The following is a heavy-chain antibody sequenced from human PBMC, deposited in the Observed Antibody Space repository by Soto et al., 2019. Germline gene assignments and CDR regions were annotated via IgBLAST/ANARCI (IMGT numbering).Heavy chain of an antibody. Sequence: VQFVQSGAEVKQPGSSVKVSCQASGGSFSDYAISWVRQAPGQGLEWMGGIIPMLGIADNAQKFQGRVIITADEYTSTVYMELSSLRSEDTAVYYCARDGDYYDSSGFQRDYHYYGMDVWGQGTTVTVAS. CDR3: ARDGDYYDSSGFQRDYHYYGMDV. D-gene: IGHD3-22*01. CDR1: GGSFSDYA. J-gene: IGHJ6*02. V-gene: IGHV1-69*01. CDR2: IIPMLGIA.